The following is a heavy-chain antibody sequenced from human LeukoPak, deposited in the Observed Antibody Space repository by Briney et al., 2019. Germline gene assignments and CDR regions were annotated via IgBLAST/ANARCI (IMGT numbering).Heavy chain of an antibody. CDR1: GFTFSSYA. Sequence: GGSLRLSCAASGFTFSSYAMHWVRQAPGKGLEWVAVISYDGSNKYYADSVKGRFTISRDNSKNTLYLQMNSLRAEDTAVYYCASSHGEDFWSVPDYWGQGTLVTVSS. CDR2: ISYDGSNK. J-gene: IGHJ4*02. D-gene: IGHD3-3*01. CDR3: ASSHGEDFWSVPDY. V-gene: IGHV3-30-3*01.